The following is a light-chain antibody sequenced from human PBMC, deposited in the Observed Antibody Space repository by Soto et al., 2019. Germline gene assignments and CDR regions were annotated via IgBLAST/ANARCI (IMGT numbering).Light chain of an antibody. V-gene: IGKV4-1*01. Sequence: DIVMTQSPDSLAVSLGERATINCKSSQSVLYSSNTKNYLAWYQQKPGQPPKLLIYWASTRESGVPDRFSGSGSGTDFTLTISSLLAEDVAVYYCQQYYSNPVTFGQGTRLEIK. CDR2: WAS. J-gene: IGKJ5*01. CDR1: QSVLYSSNTKNY. CDR3: QQYYSNPVT.